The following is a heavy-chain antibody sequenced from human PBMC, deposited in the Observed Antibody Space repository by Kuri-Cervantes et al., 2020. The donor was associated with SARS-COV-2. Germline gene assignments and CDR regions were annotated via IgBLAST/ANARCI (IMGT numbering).Heavy chain of an antibody. CDR1: GFTFSNAW. Sequence: GESLKISCAASGFTFSNAWMNWVRQAPGKGLEWVGRIKSKTDGGTTDYAAPVKGRFTISRDDSKNTLYLQMNSLRAEDTAVYYCARVPPETQFLYYYYYGMDVWGQGTTVTVSS. J-gene: IGHJ6*02. V-gene: IGHV3-15*07. CDR3: ARVPPETQFLYYYYYGMDV. CDR2: IKSKTDGGTT.